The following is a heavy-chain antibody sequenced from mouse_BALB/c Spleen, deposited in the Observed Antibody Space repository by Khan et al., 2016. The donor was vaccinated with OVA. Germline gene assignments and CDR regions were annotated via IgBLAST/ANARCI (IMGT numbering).Heavy chain of an antibody. CDR1: GYSITSGYG. V-gene: IGHV3-2*02. CDR2: ISYSGST. Sequence: EVQLKESGPGLGKPSQSLSLTCTVTGYSITSGYGWNWIRQFPGNKLEWMGYISYSGSTNYNPSLKSRISITRDTSKNQFFLQLNSVTTEDTATYYCARTARIKYWGQGTTLTVSS. J-gene: IGHJ2*01. D-gene: IGHD1-2*01. CDR3: ARTARIKY.